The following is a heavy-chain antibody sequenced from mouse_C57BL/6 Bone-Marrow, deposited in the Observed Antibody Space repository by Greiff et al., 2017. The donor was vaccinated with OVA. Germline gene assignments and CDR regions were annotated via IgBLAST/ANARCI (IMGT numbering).Heavy chain of an antibody. V-gene: IGHV7-1*01. D-gene: IGHD1-1*01. Sequence: EVQLVESGGGLVQSGRSLRLSCATSGFTFSDFYMEWVRQAPGKGLEWIAASRNKANDYTTEYSASVKGRFIVSRDTSQSILYLQMNSLRAEDTAIYYCARDYYYGSSYDAMDYWGQGTSVTVSS. J-gene: IGHJ4*01. CDR2: SRNKANDYTT. CDR3: ARDYYYGSSYDAMDY. CDR1: GFTFSDFY.